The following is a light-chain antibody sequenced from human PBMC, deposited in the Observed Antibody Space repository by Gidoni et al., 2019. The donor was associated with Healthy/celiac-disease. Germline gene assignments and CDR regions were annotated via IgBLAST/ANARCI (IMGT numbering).Light chain of an antibody. CDR1: QSISSD. J-gene: IGKJ5*01. CDR2: AAS. CDR3: QQSYSTPGT. V-gene: IGKV1-39*01. Sequence: DIQMTQSPSSLSASVGDRVTITCRESQSISSDLNWDQQKPGKAPKLLIYAASSLQSGVPSRFSGSGSGTDFTLTISSLQPEDFATYYCQQSYSTPGTFGQGTRLEIK.